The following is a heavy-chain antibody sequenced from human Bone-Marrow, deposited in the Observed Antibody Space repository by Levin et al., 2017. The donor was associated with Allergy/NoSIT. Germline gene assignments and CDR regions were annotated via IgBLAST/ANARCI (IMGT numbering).Heavy chain of an antibody. CDR1: GFTFGDYA. CDR2: IRSKAYGGTT. V-gene: IGHV3-49*04. CDR3: TREGGIAARPAYYFDY. Sequence: SCTASGFTFGDYAMSWVRQAPGKGLEWVGFIRSKAYGGTTEYAASVKGRFTISRDDSKSIAYLQMNSLKTEDTAVYYCTREGGIAARPAYYFDYWGQGTLVTVSS. J-gene: IGHJ4*02. D-gene: IGHD6-6*01.